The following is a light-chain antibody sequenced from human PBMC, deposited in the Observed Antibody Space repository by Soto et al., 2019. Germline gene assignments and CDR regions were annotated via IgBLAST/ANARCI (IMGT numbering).Light chain of an antibody. J-gene: IGKJ1*01. Sequence: EIVLTQSPGTLSLSPGERATLSCRASQSVSSSYLAWYQQKPGQAPRLLIYGASSRATGIPDRFSGSGSGTDFTLTISRLEPEDFAVYYCQQYGSSLLWTFGQGTKGEIK. V-gene: IGKV3-20*01. CDR3: QQYGSSLLWT. CDR1: QSVSSSY. CDR2: GAS.